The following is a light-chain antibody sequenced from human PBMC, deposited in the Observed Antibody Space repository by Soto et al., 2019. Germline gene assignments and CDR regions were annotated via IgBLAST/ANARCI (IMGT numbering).Light chain of an antibody. J-gene: IGKJ2*01. CDR3: QQYGSSPHVT. CDR2: GAS. CDR1: QSVSSSY. Sequence: EIVLTQSPGTLSLSPGERATRSCRASQSVSSSYLAWYQQKPGQAPRLLIYGASSRATGIPDRFSGSGSGTDFTLTISRLEPEDFAVYYCQQYGSSPHVTFGQGTKLEIK. V-gene: IGKV3-20*01.